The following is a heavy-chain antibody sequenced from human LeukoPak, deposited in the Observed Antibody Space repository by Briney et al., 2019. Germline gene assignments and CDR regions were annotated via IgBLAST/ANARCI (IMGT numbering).Heavy chain of an antibody. D-gene: IGHD2/OR15-2a*01. CDR2: IFAGGDV. J-gene: IGHJ3*02. V-gene: IGHV3-53*01. CDR3: ARVSFYAFDT. CDR1: GFSVSNHY. Sequence: GESLKISCAASGFSVSNHYMSWVRQAPGKGLEWVSIIFAGGDVYYADSAKGRFTISRDNVKNMVFLQMNRLTGEDTALYYCARVSFYAFDTWGQGTRVTVSS.